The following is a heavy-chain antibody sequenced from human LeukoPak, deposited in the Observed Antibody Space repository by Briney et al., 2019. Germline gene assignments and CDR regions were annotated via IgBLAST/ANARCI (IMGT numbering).Heavy chain of an antibody. V-gene: IGHV4-34*01. Sequence: PSETLSLTCAVYGGSFSGYYWSWIRQPPGKGLEWIGEINHSGSINYNPSLKSRVTISVDTSKNQFSLKLSSVTAADTAVYYCARGRYSGSYYAYWGQGTLVTVSS. CDR2: INHSGSI. J-gene: IGHJ4*02. CDR1: GGSFSGYY. D-gene: IGHD1-26*01. CDR3: ARGRYSGSYYAY.